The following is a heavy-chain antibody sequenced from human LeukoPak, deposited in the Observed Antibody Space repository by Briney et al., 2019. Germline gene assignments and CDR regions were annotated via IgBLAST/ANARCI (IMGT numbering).Heavy chain of an antibody. CDR1: GFTFDDYG. D-gene: IGHD1-26*01. J-gene: IGHJ2*01. V-gene: IGHV3-20*04. CDR3: VRGVVGATNGWYFDL. Sequence: GGSLRLSCAASGFTFDDYGMSWVRQAPGKGLEWVSGINWNGGSTGYADSVKGRFTISRDNAKNSLYLQMNSLRAEDTALYYCVRGVVGATNGWYFDLWGRGTLVTVSS. CDR2: INWNGGST.